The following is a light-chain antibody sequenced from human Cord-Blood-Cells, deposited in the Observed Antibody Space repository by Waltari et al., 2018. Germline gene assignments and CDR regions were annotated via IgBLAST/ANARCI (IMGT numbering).Light chain of an antibody. J-gene: IGLJ3*02. V-gene: IGLV2-23*01. Sequence: QSALTQPASVSGSPGQSITISCTGTSSDVGSYNLVSWYQQHPGKAPKLVIYEGRKRPSGVSNRFSGSKSGNTASLTSSGLQAEDEADYYCCSYAGRWVFGGGTKLTVL. CDR2: EGR. CDR3: CSYAGRWV. CDR1: SSDVGSYNL.